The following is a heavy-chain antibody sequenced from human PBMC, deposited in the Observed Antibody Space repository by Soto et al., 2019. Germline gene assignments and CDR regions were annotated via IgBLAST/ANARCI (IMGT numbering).Heavy chain of an antibody. Sequence: QVQLVESRGGLVKPGGALRLTCAGAGFSFSVYYMSWVRQAPGKGLEWISYISTTSNTIFYADSVQGRFTISRDNAKNSLYLPMNSLEAADTAVFYCARFGRPSGFGRAFDCSGQGTLVTVSS. J-gene: IGHJ4*02. V-gene: IGHV3-11*01. CDR1: GFSFSVYY. D-gene: IGHD2-15*01. CDR2: ISTTSNTI. CDR3: ARFGRPSGFGRAFDC.